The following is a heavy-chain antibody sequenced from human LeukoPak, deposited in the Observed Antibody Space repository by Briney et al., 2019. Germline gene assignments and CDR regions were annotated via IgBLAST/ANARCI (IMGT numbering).Heavy chain of an antibody. V-gene: IGHV3-30*04. CDR3: ARAGGYSYGYYYYGMDV. Sequence: GRSLRLSCAASGFTFSSYAMHWVRQAPGKGLEWVAVISYDGSNKYYADSVKGRFTISRDNSKNTLYLQMNSLRAEDTAVYYCARAGGYSYGYYYYGMDVWGQGTTVTVSS. J-gene: IGHJ6*02. D-gene: IGHD5-18*01. CDR1: GFTFSSYA. CDR2: ISYDGSNK.